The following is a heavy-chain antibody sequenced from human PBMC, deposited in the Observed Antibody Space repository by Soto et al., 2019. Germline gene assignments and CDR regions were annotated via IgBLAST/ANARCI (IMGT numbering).Heavy chain of an antibody. CDR2: INHSANT. J-gene: IGHJ4*01. V-gene: IGHV4-34*10. CDR3: ANLIVFHSSYYHDY. CDR1: GVPFSGYY. Sequence: SETLPLTCAVYGVPFSGYYWSCIRQSPGKGLDWIGEINHSANTNYNPSLKSRVTMLVDTSKNQFYLSLSSVTAADTAVYYCANLIVFHSSYYHDYWGHGTLVT. D-gene: IGHD1-26*01.